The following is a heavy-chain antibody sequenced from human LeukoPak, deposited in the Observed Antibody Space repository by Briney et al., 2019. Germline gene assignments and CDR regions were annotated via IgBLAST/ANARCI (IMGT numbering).Heavy chain of an antibody. J-gene: IGHJ4*02. Sequence: ASVIVSCKASGYAYTNHGITWVRQAPGQGLELMGWISAYNRDTRYAQSFQGRVTLITESSTNTAYMELRSLTSDDTAVYYCARDPSNTSGWSPYFDYWGQGTLVTVSA. CDR1: GYAYTNHG. CDR3: ARDPSNTSGWSPYFDY. CDR2: ISAYNRDT. D-gene: IGHD6-13*01. V-gene: IGHV1-18*04.